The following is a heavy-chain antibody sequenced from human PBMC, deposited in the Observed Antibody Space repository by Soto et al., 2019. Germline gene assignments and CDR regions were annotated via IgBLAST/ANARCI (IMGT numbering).Heavy chain of an antibody. V-gene: IGHV4-34*01. CDR2: INHSGTT. CDR3: ARTGYSSGWYKAAFDI. D-gene: IGHD6-19*01. Sequence: XTLSLACAVYGGSFSGYEWSWIRQPPGKGLEWIGEINHSGTTNYNPSLKSRVTISVDTSKNQFSLKLSSVTAADTAVYYCARTGYSSGWYKAAFDIWGQGTMGTVSS. J-gene: IGHJ3*02. CDR1: GGSFSGYE.